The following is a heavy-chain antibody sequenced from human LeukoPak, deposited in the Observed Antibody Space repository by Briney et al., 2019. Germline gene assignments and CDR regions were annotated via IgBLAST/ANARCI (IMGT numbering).Heavy chain of an antibody. Sequence: SETLSLTCTVSGGSISSYYWSWIRQPPGKGLEWIGYIYYSGSTNYNPSLKSRVTISVDTSKNQFSLKLSSVTAADTAVYYCARIVGATCYFDYWGQGTLVTVSS. D-gene: IGHD1-26*01. CDR2: IYYSGST. J-gene: IGHJ4*02. V-gene: IGHV4-59*01. CDR1: GGSISSYY. CDR3: ARIVGATCYFDY.